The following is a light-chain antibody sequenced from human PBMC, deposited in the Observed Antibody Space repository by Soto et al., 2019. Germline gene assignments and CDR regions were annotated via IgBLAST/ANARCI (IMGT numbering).Light chain of an antibody. Sequence: ETVLTQSPGTLSLSPGERATLSCRASQSVGGSLAWYQQRPGQAPRLLVYHTSNRATGIPDRFSASGSGTEFTLSIGSLQSEDVAVYYCQQYYSTPITFGQGTRLEIK. CDR2: HTS. CDR3: QQYYSTPIT. V-gene: IGKV3D-15*01. CDR1: QSVGGS. J-gene: IGKJ5*01.